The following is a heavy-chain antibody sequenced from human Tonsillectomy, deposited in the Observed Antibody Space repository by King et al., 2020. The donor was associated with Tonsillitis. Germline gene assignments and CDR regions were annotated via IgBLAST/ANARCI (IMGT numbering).Heavy chain of an antibody. CDR3: ARHLLPWFGDLLSSRDYFEY. Sequence: QLQESGPGLVKPSETLFLTCTVSGGSISSSSYFWGGIRQPPGKGLEWIGTIYYSGSTYYNPSLKSGVTISVDTSKNQFSLKLSSVTAADTAVYYCARHLLPWFGDLLSSRDYFEYWGQGTLVTVSS. D-gene: IGHD3-10*01. CDR2: IYYSGST. CDR1: GGSISSSSYF. J-gene: IGHJ4*02. V-gene: IGHV4-39*01.